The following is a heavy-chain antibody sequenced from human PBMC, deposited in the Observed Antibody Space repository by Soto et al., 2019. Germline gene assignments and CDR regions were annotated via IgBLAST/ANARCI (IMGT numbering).Heavy chain of an antibody. Sequence: SETLSLTCAVYGGSFSGYYWSWIRQPPGKGLEWIGEINHSGSTNYNPSLKSRVTISVDTSKNQFSLKLSSVTAADTAVYYCARGRVVAAIFLKAWGQGTTATVSS. J-gene: IGHJ6*02. D-gene: IGHD2-15*01. CDR1: GGSFSGYY. CDR2: INHSGST. CDR3: ARGRVVAAIFLKA. V-gene: IGHV4-34*01.